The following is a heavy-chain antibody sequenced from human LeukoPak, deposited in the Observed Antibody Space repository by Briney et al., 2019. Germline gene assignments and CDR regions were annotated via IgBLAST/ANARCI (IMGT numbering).Heavy chain of an antibody. CDR1: GFTFDDYG. CDR2: INWNGGST. D-gene: IGHD3-10*01. CDR3: ASSWGGSYYLGFDY. V-gene: IGHV3-20*04. Sequence: PGGSLRLSCAASGFTFDDYGMSWVRQVPGKGLEWVSGINWNGGSTGYADSVKGRFTTSRDNAKNSLYLQMNSLRAEDTALYYCASSWGGSYYLGFDYWGQGTLVTVPS. J-gene: IGHJ4*02.